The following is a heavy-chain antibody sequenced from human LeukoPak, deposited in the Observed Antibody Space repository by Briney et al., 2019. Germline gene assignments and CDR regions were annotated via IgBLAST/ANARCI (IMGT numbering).Heavy chain of an antibody. CDR1: GYSISSGYY. D-gene: IGHD2-8*02. Sequence: SETLSLTCVVSGYSISSGYYWGWIRPPPEKGLEWIGSIYHSGSTFYNPSLKSRVTISVDTSKNQFSLKLTSVTAADTAVYYCARSLVGGRYAFDIWGQGTMVTVSS. CDR3: ARSLVGGRYAFDI. CDR2: IYHSGST. J-gene: IGHJ3*02. V-gene: IGHV4-38-2*01.